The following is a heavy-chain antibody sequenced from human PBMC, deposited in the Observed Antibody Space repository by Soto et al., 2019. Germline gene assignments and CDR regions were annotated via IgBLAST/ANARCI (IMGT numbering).Heavy chain of an antibody. D-gene: IGHD6-13*01. CDR3: AKENGYSSSWFEFDY. CDR1: GFTFSSYA. V-gene: IGHV3-23*01. CDR2: ISGSGGST. Sequence: EVQLLESGGGLVQPGGSLRLSCAASGFTFSSYAMSWVRQAPGKGLEWVSAISGSGGSTYYADSVKGRFTISRDNSKNTLXXXXNSLRAEDTAVYYCAKENGYSSSWFEFDYWGQGTLVTVSS. J-gene: IGHJ4*02.